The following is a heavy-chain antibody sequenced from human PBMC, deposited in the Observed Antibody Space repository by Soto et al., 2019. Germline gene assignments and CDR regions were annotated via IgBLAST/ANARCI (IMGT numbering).Heavy chain of an antibody. Sequence: ASVKVSCKASGYTFTSYDINWVRQATGQGLEWMGWMNPNSGNTGYAQKFQGRVTMTRNTSISTAYMELSSLRSEDTAVYYCASGSRKIFGGVTILYDGMDVWGQGTTVTV. D-gene: IGHD3-3*01. CDR3: ASGSRKIFGGVTILYDGMDV. J-gene: IGHJ6*02. CDR2: MNPNSGNT. V-gene: IGHV1-8*01. CDR1: GYTFTSYD.